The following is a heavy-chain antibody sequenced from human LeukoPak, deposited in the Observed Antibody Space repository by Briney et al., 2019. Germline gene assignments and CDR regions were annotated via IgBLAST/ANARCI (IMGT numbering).Heavy chain of an antibody. J-gene: IGHJ4*02. CDR3: AKVRYSYGGADY. Sequence: SGGSLRLSCAASGFTFSSYGMHWVRQAPGKGLEWVAVISYDGSNKYYADSVKGRFTISRDNSKNTLYLQMNSLRAEDTAVYYCAKVRYSYGGADYWGQGTLVTVSS. CDR1: GFTFSSYG. D-gene: IGHD5-18*01. CDR2: ISYDGSNK. V-gene: IGHV3-30*18.